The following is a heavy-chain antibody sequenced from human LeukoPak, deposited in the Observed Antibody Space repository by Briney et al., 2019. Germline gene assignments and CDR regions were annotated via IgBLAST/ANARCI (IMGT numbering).Heavy chain of an antibody. D-gene: IGHD3-10*01. CDR3: ARVRYGSGSYLLSRSPTPYYYYGMDV. CDR1: GGSISSYY. J-gene: IGHJ6*02. V-gene: IGHV4-59*01. Sequence: PSETLSLTCSISGGSISSYYWSWIRQPPGKRLERIGYIHYSGSTNQNPSLKSRVTISVDMSMNQFSMKLSSVTAADTAVYYCARVRYGSGSYLLSRSPTPYYYYGMDVWGQGTTVTVSS. CDR2: IHYSGST.